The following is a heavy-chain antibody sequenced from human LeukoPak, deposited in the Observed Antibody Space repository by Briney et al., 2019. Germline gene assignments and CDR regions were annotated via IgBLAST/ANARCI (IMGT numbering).Heavy chain of an antibody. CDR1: GGPMSGHY. CDR3: ARDRLD. J-gene: IGHJ4*02. CDR2: VLYSGST. Sequence: PSETLSLTCTVSGGPMSGHYWSWIRQPPGKGLQRMGFVLYSGSTNYNPSLESRVTISIDTSKNQFSLKLRSVTDADTAVYYCARDRLDWGQGTLVTVSS. V-gene: IGHV4-59*11.